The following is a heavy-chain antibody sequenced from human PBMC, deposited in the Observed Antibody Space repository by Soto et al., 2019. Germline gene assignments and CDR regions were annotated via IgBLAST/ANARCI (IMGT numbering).Heavy chain of an antibody. Sequence: GASVKVSCKASGGTFSSYAVSWVRQAPGQGLEWMGGIIPIFGTANYAQKFQGRVTITADESTSTAYMELSSLRSEDTAVYYCASSRAKQLVHWFDPWGQGTLVTVSS. CDR3: ASSRAKQLVHWFDP. J-gene: IGHJ5*02. V-gene: IGHV1-69*13. CDR2: IIPIFGTA. D-gene: IGHD6-6*01. CDR1: GGTFSSYA.